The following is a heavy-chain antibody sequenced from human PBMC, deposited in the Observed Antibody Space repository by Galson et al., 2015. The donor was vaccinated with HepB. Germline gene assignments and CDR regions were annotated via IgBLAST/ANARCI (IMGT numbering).Heavy chain of an antibody. J-gene: IGHJ4*02. CDR1: GGTFSSYA. CDR3: ARSGGGDYDILTGYTSPYFDY. D-gene: IGHD3-9*01. V-gene: IGHV1-69*13. CDR2: IIPIFGTA. Sequence: SVKVSCKASGGTFSSYAISWVRQAPGQGLEWMGGIIPIFGTANYAQKFQGRVTITADESTSTAYMELSSLRSEDTAVYYCARSGGGDYDILTGYTSPYFDYWGQETLVTVSS.